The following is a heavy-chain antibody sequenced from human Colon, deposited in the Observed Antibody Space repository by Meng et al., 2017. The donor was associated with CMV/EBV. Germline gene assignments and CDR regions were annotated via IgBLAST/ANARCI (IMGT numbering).Heavy chain of an antibody. CDR1: FTSYG. CDR2: MRTYSGDT. J-gene: IGHJ4*02. D-gene: IGHD2-2*01. CDR3: ARDGSGYCTGTSCYEAFDY. Sequence: FTSYGISWVRQAPGQGPEWMGWMRTYSGDTDYSQKFQGRVIMTRDTSTNTAFLELGSLRSDDTAVYYCARDGSGYCTGTSCYEAFDYWGQGTLVTVSS. V-gene: IGHV1-18*01.